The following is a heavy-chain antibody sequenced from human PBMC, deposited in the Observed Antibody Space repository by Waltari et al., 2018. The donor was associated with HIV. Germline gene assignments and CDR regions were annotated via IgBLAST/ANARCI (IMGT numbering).Heavy chain of an antibody. D-gene: IGHD5-12*01. J-gene: IGHJ3*02. V-gene: IGHV3-23*01. CDR3: AKRDNSGYDADAFDI. Sequence: EVQLLESGGGLVQPGGSLRLSCAASGFTFSSYAMSWVRQAPGKGLEWVSAISGSGGSTYYADAVKGRFTISRDKSKNTLYLKMNSLRAEDTAVYYCAKRDNSGYDADAFDIWGQGTMVTVSS. CDR2: ISGSGGST. CDR1: GFTFSSYA.